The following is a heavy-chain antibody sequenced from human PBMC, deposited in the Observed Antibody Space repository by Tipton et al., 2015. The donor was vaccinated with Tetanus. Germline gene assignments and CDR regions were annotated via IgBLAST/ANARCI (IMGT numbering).Heavy chain of an antibody. CDR2: IYTSGST. J-gene: IGHJ6*02. V-gene: IGHV4-4*07. CDR1: GGSISSYY. D-gene: IGHD3-16*01. Sequence: TLSLTCTVSGGSISSYYWSWIRQPAGKGLEWIGRIYTSGSTSYNPSLKSRVTISVDTSKNQFSLKLSSVTAADTAVYYCASTVGHSGGYYYYYGMDVWGQGTTVTVSS. CDR3: ASTVGHSGGYYYYYGMDV.